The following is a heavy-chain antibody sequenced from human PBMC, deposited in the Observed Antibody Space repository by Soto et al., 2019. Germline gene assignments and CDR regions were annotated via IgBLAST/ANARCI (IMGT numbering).Heavy chain of an antibody. V-gene: IGHV4-39*01. J-gene: IGHJ4*02. D-gene: IGHD3-10*01. CDR3: ARHRGHYSQPHFDY. Sequence: QLQLQESGPGLVKPSETLSLTCTVSGDSISSSSYYWGWIRQPPGKGLEWIGSIYYSGSTYYTPSLKSRVTTSVDTSKNQFSLKLTSVTAADTAVYSCARHRGHYSQPHFDYWGQGTLVTVSS. CDR2: IYYSGST. CDR1: GDSISSSSYY.